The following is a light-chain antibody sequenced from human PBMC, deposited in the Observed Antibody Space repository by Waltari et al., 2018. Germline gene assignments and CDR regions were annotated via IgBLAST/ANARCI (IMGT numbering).Light chain of an antibody. J-gene: IGKJ1*01. CDR2: STS. CDR1: QDISSW. V-gene: IGKV1-12*01. CDR3: QQGNSFPPT. Sequence: DIQMTQSPSSVSAFVGERVTITCRASQDISSWLAWYQQKPGKAPKLLIYSTSALQSGVPSRFSGRGSGTDFTLTINSLQPEDFATYYCQQGNSFPPTFGQGTKVEIK.